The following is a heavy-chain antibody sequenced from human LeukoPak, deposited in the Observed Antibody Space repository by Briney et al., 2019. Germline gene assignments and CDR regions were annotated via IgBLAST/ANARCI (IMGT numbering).Heavy chain of an antibody. CDR2: INPNSGGT. Sequence: ASVKVSCKASGYTFTGYYMHWVRQAPGQGLEWMGWINPNSGGTNYAQKFQGRVTMTRDTSTSTVYMELSSLRSEDTAVYYCARAGVGHYYGSGSSSPYYYFDYWGQGTLVTVSS. CDR3: ARAGVGHYYGSGSSSPYYYFDY. J-gene: IGHJ4*02. D-gene: IGHD3-10*01. V-gene: IGHV1-2*02. CDR1: GYTFTGYY.